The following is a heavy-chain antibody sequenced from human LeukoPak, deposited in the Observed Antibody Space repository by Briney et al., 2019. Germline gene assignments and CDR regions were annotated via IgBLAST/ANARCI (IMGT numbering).Heavy chain of an antibody. CDR3: ARFFRAHTPCGPCDF. Sequence: PGGSLRLSCAASGFIFTDYYMMWIRQAPGKGLEWVSYISSGGAMFYAASVKGRCTISRDNVKHSVSLQMNALTAEDTAMYYCARFFRAHTPCGPCDFWGQGVLVTVSS. CDR2: ISSGGAM. D-gene: IGHD3-3*01. V-gene: IGHV3-69-1*01. J-gene: IGHJ4*02. CDR1: GFIFTDYY.